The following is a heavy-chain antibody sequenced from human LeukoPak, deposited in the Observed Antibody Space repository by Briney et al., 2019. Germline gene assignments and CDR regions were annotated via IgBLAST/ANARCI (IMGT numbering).Heavy chain of an antibody. J-gene: IGHJ6*02. D-gene: IGHD3-3*01. V-gene: IGHV1-18*01. Sequence: ASVKVSCKASGYTFTSYGISWVRQAPGQGLEWMGWISAYNGNTNYAQKLQGRVTMTTDTSTSTAYMELRSLRPDHTAVYYCARDWSLYYDFWSGYGPAYYYYYGMDVWGQGTTVTVSS. CDR2: ISAYNGNT. CDR1: GYTFTSYG. CDR3: ARDWSLYYDFWSGYGPAYYYYYGMDV.